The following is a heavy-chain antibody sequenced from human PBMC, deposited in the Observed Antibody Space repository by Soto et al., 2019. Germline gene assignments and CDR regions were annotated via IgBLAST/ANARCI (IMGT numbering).Heavy chain of an antibody. Sequence: ASVKVSCKASGYTFTSYYMHWVRQAPGQGLEWIGIINPSGGSTSYAQKFQGRVTMTRDTSTSTVYMELSSLRSEDTAVYYCARSVAGSGPANAFDIWAQGAMVNVSS. CDR3: ARSVAGSGPANAFDI. D-gene: IGHD3-10*01. CDR1: GYTFTSYY. V-gene: IGHV1-46*03. CDR2: INPSGGST. J-gene: IGHJ3*02.